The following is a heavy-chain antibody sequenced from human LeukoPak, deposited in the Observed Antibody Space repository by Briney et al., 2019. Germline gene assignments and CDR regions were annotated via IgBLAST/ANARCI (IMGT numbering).Heavy chain of an antibody. CDR2: IIPILGIA. Sequence: SVKVSCKASGGTFSSYTISWVRQAPGQGLEWMGRIIPILGIANYAQKFQGRVTITADKSTSTAYMELSSLRSEDTAVYYCAREDFGVIIHNWFDPWGQGTLVTVSS. D-gene: IGHD3-10*01. V-gene: IGHV1-69*04. J-gene: IGHJ5*02. CDR1: GGTFSSYT. CDR3: AREDFGVIIHNWFDP.